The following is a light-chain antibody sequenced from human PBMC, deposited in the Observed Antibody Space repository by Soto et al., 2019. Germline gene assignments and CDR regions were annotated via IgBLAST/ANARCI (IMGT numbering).Light chain of an antibody. CDR3: QQYSNWPPIT. CDR1: EPVSTSF. Sequence: EVVLPQYPGTLSLSPGERATLSCRASEPVSTSFLAWYQQKRGQPPRLLIYGASTRATGVPDRFSGSGSGTEFTLTISSLQSEDFAVYYCQQYSNWPPITFGQGTRLEIK. V-gene: IGKV3-20*01. CDR2: GAS. J-gene: IGKJ5*01.